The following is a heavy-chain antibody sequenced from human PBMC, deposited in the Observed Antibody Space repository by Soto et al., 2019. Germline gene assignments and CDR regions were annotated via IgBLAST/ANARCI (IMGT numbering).Heavy chain of an antibody. J-gene: IGHJ2*01. Sequence: SETLSLTSTVSGGSISSSSYYWGWIRQPLGKGLEWIGWIYYSGSTYYNPSLKNRVTMSVDTSKNPSAQKLSSVTAADTAVYYCARPYDYGVRWYVDRWGRGTLVTVSS. V-gene: IGHV4-39*01. D-gene: IGHD4-17*01. CDR1: GGSISSSSYY. CDR2: IYYSGST. CDR3: ARPYDYGVRWYVDR.